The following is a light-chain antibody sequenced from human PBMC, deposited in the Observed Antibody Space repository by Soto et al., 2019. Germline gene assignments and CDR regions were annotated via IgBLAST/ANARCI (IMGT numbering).Light chain of an antibody. V-gene: IGKV1-5*03. J-gene: IGKJ1*01. CDR1: QSISSW. Sequence: DIQMTQSPSTLSASVGDRATITCRASQSISSWLAWYQQKPGKAPKLLIYKASSLESGVPSRFSGSGSGTEFTLTISSLQPDDFATYYCQQYNSYSRTFGQGTKVDIK. CDR3: QQYNSYSRT. CDR2: KAS.